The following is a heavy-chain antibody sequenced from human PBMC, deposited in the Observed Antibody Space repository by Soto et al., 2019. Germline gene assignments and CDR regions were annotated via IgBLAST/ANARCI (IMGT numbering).Heavy chain of an antibody. Sequence: QVQLVQSVAEVKKPGSSVKVSCKASGGNFSSYAISWVRQAPGQGLEWMGGIIPIFCTANYAQKFQGRVTITADKSTSTAYMELSSLRSEDTAVYYCARGRNYYDQVDVWGQGTTVTVSS. V-gene: IGHV1-69*06. D-gene: IGHD3-22*01. J-gene: IGHJ6*02. CDR3: ARGRNYYDQVDV. CDR1: GGNFSSYA. CDR2: IIPIFCTA.